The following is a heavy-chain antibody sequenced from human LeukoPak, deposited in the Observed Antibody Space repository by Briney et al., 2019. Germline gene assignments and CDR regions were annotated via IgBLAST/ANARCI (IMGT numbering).Heavy chain of an antibody. CDR1: GFTFSDYY. CDR2: ISSSSSYT. D-gene: IGHD1/OR15-1a*01. J-gene: IGHJ4*02. Sequence: PGGSLRLSCAASGFTFSDYYMSWIRQAPGKGLEWVSYISSSSSYTNYADSVKGRFTISRDNAKNSLYLQMNSLRAEDTAAYYCAREGEDGTTLYYWGQGTLVTVSS. V-gene: IGHV3-11*06. CDR3: AREGEDGTTLYY.